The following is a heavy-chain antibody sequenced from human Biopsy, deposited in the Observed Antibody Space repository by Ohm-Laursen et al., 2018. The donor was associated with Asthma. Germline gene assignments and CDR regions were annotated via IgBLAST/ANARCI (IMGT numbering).Heavy chain of an antibody. V-gene: IGHV4-34*01. D-gene: IGHD1-20*01. CDR3: ARAAITGIRGWFDP. Sequence: SETLSLTCSVYGGYLTGHYWNWIRQPPGKGLEWIGEIDQSGYTNYNPPLKRRVTISADTSKNQFHLNLSSVAAADTAVYFCARAAITGIRGWFDPWGQGTQVTVSS. J-gene: IGHJ5*02. CDR2: IDQSGYT. CDR1: GGYLTGHY.